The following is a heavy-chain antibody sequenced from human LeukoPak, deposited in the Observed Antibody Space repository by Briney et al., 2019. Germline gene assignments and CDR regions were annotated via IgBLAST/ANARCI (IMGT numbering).Heavy chain of an antibody. CDR2: INHSGST. V-gene: IGHV4-34*01. CDR1: GFTFSSYS. Sequence: GSLRLSCAASGFTFSSYSMNWVRQPPGKGLEGIGEINHSGSTNYNPSLKSRVTISVDTSKNQFSLKLSSVTAADTAVYYCARGRSSGRRFDPWGQGTLVTVSS. J-gene: IGHJ5*02. D-gene: IGHD1-26*01. CDR3: ARGRSSGRRFDP.